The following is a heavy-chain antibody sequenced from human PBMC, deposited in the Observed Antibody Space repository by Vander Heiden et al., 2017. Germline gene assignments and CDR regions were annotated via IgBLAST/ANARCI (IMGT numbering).Heavy chain of an antibody. D-gene: IGHD6-19*01. CDR1: GFTFSNYA. V-gene: IGHV3-30*18. Sequence: QVHLVESGGDVAQPGRSRRLSCAASGFTFSNYAMHWVRQAPGKGLEWVAVISFDGSYRYYADSVKGRFTISRDNSKNTLFLQMSSLRPEDTAVYYCAKDLSGVSVAGTGDSWGQGTLVTVSS. J-gene: IGHJ4*02. CDR2: ISFDGSYR. CDR3: AKDLSGVSVAGTGDS.